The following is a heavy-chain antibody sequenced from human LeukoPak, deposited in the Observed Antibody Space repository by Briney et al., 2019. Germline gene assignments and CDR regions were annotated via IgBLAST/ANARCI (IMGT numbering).Heavy chain of an antibody. V-gene: IGHV4-31*03. CDR3: ARDADSSGFHNWFDP. CDR2: IYYSGST. D-gene: IGHD6-19*01. Sequence: PSETLSLTCTVSGGSISSGGYYWSWIRQHPGKGLEWIGYIYYSGSTYYNPSLKSRVTISVDTSNNQFSLKLSSVTAADTAVYYCARDADSSGFHNWFDPWGQGTLVTVSS. CDR1: GGSISSGGYY. J-gene: IGHJ5*02.